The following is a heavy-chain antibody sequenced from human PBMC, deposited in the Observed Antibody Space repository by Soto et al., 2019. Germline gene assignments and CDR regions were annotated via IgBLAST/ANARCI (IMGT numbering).Heavy chain of an antibody. CDR2: IYYSGST. CDR3: ARGGNSIPVDP. V-gene: IGHV4-59*01. J-gene: IGHJ5*02. CDR1: GGSISSYY. Sequence: NPSETLSLTCTVSGGSISSYYWSSIRQPPEKGLEWIGYIYYSGSTNYNPSLKSRVTISVDTSKNQFSLKLSSVTAADTAVYYCARGGNSIPVDPWGQGPLVTVSS.